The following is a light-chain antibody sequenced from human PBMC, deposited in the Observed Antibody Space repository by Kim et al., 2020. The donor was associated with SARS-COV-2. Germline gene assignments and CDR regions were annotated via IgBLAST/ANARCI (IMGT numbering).Light chain of an antibody. CDR1: ENINTY. Sequence: AAVGERVIITCRASENINTYLHWYQQRPGKAPRLLIYSASSLQSGVPSTFSGSGSGTDFSLTITSLQPDDFATYFCQQSSSTPITFGQGTRLEIK. J-gene: IGKJ5*01. V-gene: IGKV1-39*01. CDR3: QQSSSTPIT. CDR2: SAS.